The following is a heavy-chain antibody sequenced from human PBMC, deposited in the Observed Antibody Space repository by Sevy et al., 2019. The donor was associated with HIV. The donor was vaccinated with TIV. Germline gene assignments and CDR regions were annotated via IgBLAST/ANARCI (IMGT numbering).Heavy chain of an antibody. Sequence: SETLSLTCTVSGGSISSGDYYWSWIRQPPGKGLEWIGYIYYSGSTYYNPSLKSRVTISVDTSKNQFSLKLSSVTAADTAVYYCARCLEPEVVAATPEAFDIWGQRTMVTVSS. CDR1: GGSISSGDYY. D-gene: IGHD2-15*01. CDR2: IYYSGST. V-gene: IGHV4-30-4*01. J-gene: IGHJ3*02. CDR3: ARCLEPEVVAATPEAFDI.